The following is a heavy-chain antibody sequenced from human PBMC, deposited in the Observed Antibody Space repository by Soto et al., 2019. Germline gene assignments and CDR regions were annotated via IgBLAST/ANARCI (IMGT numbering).Heavy chain of an antibody. V-gene: IGHV5-51*01. D-gene: IGHD6-19*01. Sequence: PGESLKISCKGSGFSFTSYWIGWVRQMPGKGLEWMGIIYPGASDTRYSPSFQGQVTISADKSISTAYLQWSSLKASDTAMYYCARSRRGAYSSGWYSPSGYYNYGIDVWGQGTKVTVSS. CDR3: ARSRRGAYSSGWYSPSGYYNYGIDV. CDR1: GFSFTSYW. J-gene: IGHJ6*02. CDR2: IYPGASDT.